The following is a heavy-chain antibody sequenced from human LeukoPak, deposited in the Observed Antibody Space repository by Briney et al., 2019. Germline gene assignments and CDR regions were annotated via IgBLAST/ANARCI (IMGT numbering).Heavy chain of an antibody. V-gene: IGHV4-59*08. CDR1: GGSISSYY. CDR3: AGSSSGTRYFDY. Sequence: PSETLSLTCTVSGGSISSYYWSWIRQPPGKGLEGIGYIYYSGSTDYNPSLKSRVTISVDTSKNQFSLKLSSVTAADTAVYYCAGSSSGTRYFDYWGQGTLVTVSS. J-gene: IGHJ4*02. CDR2: IYYSGST. D-gene: IGHD6-13*01.